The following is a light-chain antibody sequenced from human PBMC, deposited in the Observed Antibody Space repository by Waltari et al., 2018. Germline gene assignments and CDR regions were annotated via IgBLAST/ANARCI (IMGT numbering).Light chain of an antibody. CDR3: QSYGSSNQAV. Sequence: FMLTQLHSVSESPGKTVTIYCTRSSGSIASNYVQWYQQRPGSAPTAVIYEDNQRPSGCPDRFSGSTDGSSNAASLSKAGLRTDQEAGYVCQSYGSSNQAVFRGGTELTVL. CDR2: EDN. CDR1: SGSIASNY. V-gene: IGLV6-57*03. J-gene: IGLJ7*01.